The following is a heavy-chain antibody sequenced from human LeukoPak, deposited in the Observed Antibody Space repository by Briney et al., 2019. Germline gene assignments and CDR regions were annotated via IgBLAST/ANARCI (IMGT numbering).Heavy chain of an antibody. Sequence: ASVKVPCKTSGYSFTDYYMHWVRQAPGHGLEWMGWINPNTDVTNSAQKFQGRVTMTRDTSISTVYMELFRLTSDDTAVYYCARKETGNYFDFWGQGTLVTVST. V-gene: IGHV1-2*02. J-gene: IGHJ4*02. CDR2: INPNTDVT. CDR1: GYSFTDYY. D-gene: IGHD3-10*01. CDR3: ARKETGNYFDF.